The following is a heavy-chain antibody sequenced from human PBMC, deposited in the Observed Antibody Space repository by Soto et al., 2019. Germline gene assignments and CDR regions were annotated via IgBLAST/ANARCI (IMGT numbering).Heavy chain of an antibody. V-gene: IGHV3-23*01. CDR3: AKDHNGDYNVY. J-gene: IGHJ4*02. D-gene: IGHD4-17*01. CDR2: ISGSGGST. Sequence: EVQLLESGGGLVQPGGSLRLSCAASGFTFSSYAMSWVRQAPGKGLEWVSAISGSGGSTYYAESVKGRFTISRDNAKNTLYLQMNSLRAEETAVYYCAKDHNGDYNVYWGQGTLVTVSS. CDR1: GFTFSSYA.